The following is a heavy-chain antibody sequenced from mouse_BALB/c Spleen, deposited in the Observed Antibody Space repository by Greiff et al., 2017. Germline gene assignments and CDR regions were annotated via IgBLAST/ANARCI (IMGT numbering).Heavy chain of an antibody. CDR2: ISSGSSTI. J-gene: IGHJ3*01. Sequence: EVKLMESGGGLVQPGGSRKLSCAASGFTFSSFGMHWVRQAPEKGLEWVAYISSGSSTIYYADTVKGRFTISRDNPKNTLFLQMTSLRSEDTAMYYCARERGNYWGQGTLVTVSA. CDR3: ARERGNY. V-gene: IGHV5-17*02. CDR1: GFTFSSFG.